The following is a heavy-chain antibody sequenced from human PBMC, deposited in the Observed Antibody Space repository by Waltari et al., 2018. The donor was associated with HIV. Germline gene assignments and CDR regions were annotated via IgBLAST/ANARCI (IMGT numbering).Heavy chain of an antibody. Sequence: EVQLVESGGGLVQPGRSLRLSCAASGFTFGDFAMHWVRQAPGKGLEGGSIISWNSGSRGYADSVKGRFTISRDNAKNSLYLQRNSLRAEDTALYFCAKDIRYSRGDYYYYGMDVWGQGTTVTVSS. CDR3: AKDIRYSRGDYYYYGMDV. J-gene: IGHJ6*02. CDR2: ISWNSGSR. V-gene: IGHV3-9*01. CDR1: GFTFGDFA. D-gene: IGHD3-9*01.